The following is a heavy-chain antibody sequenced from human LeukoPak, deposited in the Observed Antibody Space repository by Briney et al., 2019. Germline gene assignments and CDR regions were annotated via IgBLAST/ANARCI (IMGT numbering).Heavy chain of an antibody. V-gene: IGHV4-39*01. CDR2: IYYSGST. CDR1: GGSISSSSYY. J-gene: IGHJ4*02. D-gene: IGHD6-6*01. Sequence: SETLSLTCTVSGGSISSSSYYWGWIRQPPGKGLEWIGSIYYSGSTYYNPSLKSRVAISVDTSKNQFSLKLSSVTAADTAVYYCARRAARPERYFDYWGQGTLVTVSS. CDR3: ARRAARPERYFDY.